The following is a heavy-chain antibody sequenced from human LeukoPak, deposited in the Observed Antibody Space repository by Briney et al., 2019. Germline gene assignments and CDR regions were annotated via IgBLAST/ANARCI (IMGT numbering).Heavy chain of an antibody. CDR2: ISYDGSNK. D-gene: IGHD3-22*01. V-gene: IGHV3-30*04. J-gene: IGHJ4*02. Sequence: GGSLRLSCAASGFTFSSYAMHWVRQAPGKGLEWVAVISYDGSNKYYADSVKGRFTISRDNSKNTLYLQMNGLRAEDTAVYYCAKDPNYYDSSGFGYWGQGTLVTVSS. CDR1: GFTFSSYA. CDR3: AKDPNYYDSSGFGY.